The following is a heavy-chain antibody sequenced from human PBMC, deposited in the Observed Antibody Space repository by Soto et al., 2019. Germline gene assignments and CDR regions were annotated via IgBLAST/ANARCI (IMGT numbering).Heavy chain of an antibody. Sequence: QVPLVQSGPEVKKPGASVKVSCKASGYTFTNYGINWVRQAPGQRLEWMGWISTYNGNTNYAQKLQGRIAMTTDTSTSTANMELRSLRSDDTALYYCARLLLPATLVGATSPTNYYAMDVWGQGTTVTVSS. D-gene: IGHD1-26*01. J-gene: IGHJ6*02. CDR3: ARLLLPATLVGATSPTNYYAMDV. CDR2: ISTYNGNT. V-gene: IGHV1-18*01. CDR1: GYTFTNYG.